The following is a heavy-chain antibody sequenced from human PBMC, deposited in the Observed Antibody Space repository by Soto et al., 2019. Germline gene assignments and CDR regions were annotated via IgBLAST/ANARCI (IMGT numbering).Heavy chain of an antibody. D-gene: IGHD3-9*01. Sequence: SETLSLTCAVSGGSISSGGYSWNWIRQPPGKGLEWIGYIYHSGSTLYNPSLKSRVTISVDKSKNQFSLKLSSVTAADTAVYYCARHDWAKPFDYWGQGTLVTVSS. V-gene: IGHV4-30-2*01. CDR2: IYHSGST. CDR3: ARHDWAKPFDY. J-gene: IGHJ4*02. CDR1: GGSISSGGYS.